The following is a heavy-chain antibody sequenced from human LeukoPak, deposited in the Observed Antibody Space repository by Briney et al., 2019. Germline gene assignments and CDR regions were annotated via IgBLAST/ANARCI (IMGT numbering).Heavy chain of an antibody. CDR2: ISGSGGST. CDR1: GFTFSDYA. V-gene: IGHV3-23*01. J-gene: IGHJ6*03. Sequence: PGGSLRLSCAASGFTFSDYAMSWVRQDPGRGLEWVSGISGSGGSTSYTNSVRGRFTISRDNSKNTLYLQMNSLRDEDTGIYYCAKDPIGATWGFYIEVWGKGTTVTVSS. D-gene: IGHD1-26*01. CDR3: AKDPIGATWGFYIEV.